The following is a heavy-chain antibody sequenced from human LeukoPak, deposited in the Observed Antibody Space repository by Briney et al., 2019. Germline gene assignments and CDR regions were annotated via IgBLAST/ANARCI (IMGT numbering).Heavy chain of an antibody. J-gene: IGHJ4*02. V-gene: IGHV3-7*03. CDR1: GFTFTNYW. Sequence: GGSLRLSCVASGFTFTNYWMTWVRQAPGKGLEWVANMKQDGREKYYVDSVKGRFTISRDNAKNSLNLQMNSLRAEDTAVYYCAREPYYYDSSGYSVDYWGQGTLVTVSS. CDR3: AREPYYYDSSGYSVDY. CDR2: MKQDGREK. D-gene: IGHD3-22*01.